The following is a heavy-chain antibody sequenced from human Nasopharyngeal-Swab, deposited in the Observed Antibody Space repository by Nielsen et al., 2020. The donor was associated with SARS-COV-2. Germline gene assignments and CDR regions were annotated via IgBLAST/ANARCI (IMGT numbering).Heavy chain of an antibody. Sequence: ASVKVSCQVSGYTLTELSMHWVRQAPGKGLEWMGGFDPEDGETIYAQKFQGRVTMTEDTSTDTAYMELSSLRSEDTAVYYCATTPAYSGSYEAGPATNGEFDYWGQGTLVTVSS. J-gene: IGHJ4*02. CDR3: ATTPAYSGSYEAGPATNGEFDY. V-gene: IGHV1-24*01. D-gene: IGHD1-26*01. CDR2: FDPEDGET. CDR1: GYTLTELS.